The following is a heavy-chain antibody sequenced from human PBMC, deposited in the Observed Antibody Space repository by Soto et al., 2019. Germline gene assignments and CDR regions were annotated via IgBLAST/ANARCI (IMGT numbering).Heavy chain of an antibody. CDR3: TLMATNPTDYFDY. D-gene: IGHD2-8*01. CDR2: IIPIFGTA. CDR1: GGTFSSYA. Sequence: QVQLVQSGAEVKKPGSSVKVSCKASGGTFSSYAISWVRQAPGQGLEWMGGIIPIFGTANYAQKFQGRVTITADKSTSTAYMELSSLRSGDTAVYYCTLMATNPTDYFDYWGQGTLVTVSS. V-gene: IGHV1-69*06. J-gene: IGHJ4*02.